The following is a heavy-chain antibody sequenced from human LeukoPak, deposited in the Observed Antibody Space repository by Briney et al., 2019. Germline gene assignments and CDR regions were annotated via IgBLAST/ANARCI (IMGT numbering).Heavy chain of an antibody. CDR1: GFTFSIYG. D-gene: IGHD6-13*01. J-gene: IGHJ4*02. CDR2: LAYDASLV. V-gene: IGHV3-30*02. Sequence: GGSLRLSCVASGFTFSIYGMHWVRQAPGKGLEWVAYLAYDASLVDYTNSVKGRFTISRDNSKNTLFLQMNSLRPEDTAVYYCAKKGGSWNYFDSWGQGTLVTVSS. CDR3: AKKGGSWNYFDS.